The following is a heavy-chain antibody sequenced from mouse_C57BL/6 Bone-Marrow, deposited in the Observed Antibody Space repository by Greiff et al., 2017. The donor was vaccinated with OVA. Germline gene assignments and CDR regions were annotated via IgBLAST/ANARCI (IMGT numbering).Heavy chain of an antibody. J-gene: IGHJ4*01. CDR1: GFTFSSYG. V-gene: IGHV5-6*01. CDR2: ISSGGSYT. D-gene: IGHD2-14*01. Sequence: EVQRVESGGDLVKPGGSLKLSCAASGFTFSSYGMSWVRQTPDKRLEWVATISSGGSYTYYPDSVKGRFTISRDNAKNTLYLQMSSLKSEDTAMYYCARPIGNYAMDYWGQGTSVTVSS. CDR3: ARPIGNYAMDY.